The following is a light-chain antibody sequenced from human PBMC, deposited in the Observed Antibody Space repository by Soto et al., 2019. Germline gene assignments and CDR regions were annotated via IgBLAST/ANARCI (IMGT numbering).Light chain of an antibody. Sequence: DIQLTQSPSFLSDSVGGRVTITCRASQDINTYLAWYQQKPGKAPKLLIFAASTLQNEVPSRFRGRGSGTEFTVTITSPQPEDFATYYCQQRKSYPITFGQGTRLEIK. CDR3: QQRKSYPIT. J-gene: IGKJ5*01. CDR2: AAS. V-gene: IGKV1-9*01. CDR1: QDINTY.